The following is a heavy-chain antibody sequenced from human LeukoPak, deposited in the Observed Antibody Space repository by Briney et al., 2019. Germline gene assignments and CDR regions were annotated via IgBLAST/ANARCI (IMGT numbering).Heavy chain of an antibody. CDR3: ARDRYYYDGSGYYSPPY. CDR2: ISYDGSNK. V-gene: IGHV3-30-3*01. J-gene: IGHJ4*02. Sequence: QTGGSLRLSCAASGFTFSSYAMHWVRQAPGKGLEWVAVISYDGSNKYYADSVKGRFTISRDNSKNTLYLQMNSLRAEDTAVYYCARDRYYYDGSGYYSPPYWGQGTLVTVSS. CDR1: GFTFSSYA. D-gene: IGHD3-22*01.